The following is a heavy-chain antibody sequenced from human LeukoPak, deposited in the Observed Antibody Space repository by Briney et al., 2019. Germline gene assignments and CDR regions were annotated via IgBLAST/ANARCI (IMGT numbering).Heavy chain of an antibody. V-gene: IGHV3-23*01. Sequence: GGSLRLSCAASGLNFRIYVMSWVRQAPGKGLEWVSTISGSGGTTYYADSVKGRFTISRDNSKNTLYLQMNSLRAEDTAFYFCAKVGGYSSGWFDYWGQGTLVTVSS. CDR3: AKVGGYSSGWFDY. CDR1: GLNFRIYV. CDR2: ISGSGGTT. J-gene: IGHJ4*02. D-gene: IGHD6-19*01.